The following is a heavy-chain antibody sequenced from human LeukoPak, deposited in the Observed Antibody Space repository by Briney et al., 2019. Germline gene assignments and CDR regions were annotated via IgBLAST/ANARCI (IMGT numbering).Heavy chain of an antibody. J-gene: IGHJ4*02. CDR1: GFTFSSYG. CDR2: IRYDGSNK. V-gene: IGHV3-30*02. D-gene: IGHD6-19*01. Sequence: GGSLRLSCAASGFTFSSYGMHWVRQAPGKGLEWVAFIRYDGSNKYYADSVKGRFTISRDNSKNTLYLQMNSLRTEDTAVYYCARASRSSTVAGLDYWGQGTLVTVSS. CDR3: ARASRSSTVAGLDY.